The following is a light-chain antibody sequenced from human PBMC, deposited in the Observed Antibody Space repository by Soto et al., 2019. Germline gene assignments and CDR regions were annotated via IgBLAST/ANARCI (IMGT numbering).Light chain of an antibody. CDR2: EVS. CDR1: SSDIGFYNY. J-gene: IGLJ1*01. V-gene: IGLV2-14*01. CDR3: SSYTTTRSCV. Sequence: QSALTQPASVSGSHGQSITISCTGTSSDIGFYNYVSWYQPHPGKGPKHVIYEVSDRPSWIADRFSGSKSGNTASLTISGLQAEDEADYYCSSYTTTRSCVFGTGTKLSVL.